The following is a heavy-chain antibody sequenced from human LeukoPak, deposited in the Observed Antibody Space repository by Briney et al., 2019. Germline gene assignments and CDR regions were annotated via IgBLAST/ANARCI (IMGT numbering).Heavy chain of an antibody. J-gene: IGHJ4*02. D-gene: IGHD4-23*01. V-gene: IGHV5-51*01. CDR2: IYPGDSDT. CDR1: GYSFITYW. Sequence: GESLKISCKGSGYSFITYWIGWVRQMPGKGLEWMAIIYPGDSDTRYSPSFQGQATISADKSISTAYLQWSSLKASDTAMYYCARQYYGDNSGFDYWGQGTPVTVSS. CDR3: ARQYYGDNSGFDY.